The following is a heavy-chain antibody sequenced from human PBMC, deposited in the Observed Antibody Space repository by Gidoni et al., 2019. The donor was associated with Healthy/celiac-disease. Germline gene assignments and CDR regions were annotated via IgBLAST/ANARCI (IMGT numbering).Heavy chain of an antibody. CDR1: GFTFSSYA. CDR3: HVGDSPGGGFDY. CDR2: IRGSGGST. J-gene: IGHJ4*02. Sequence: EVQLLESGGGLVQPGGSLRLSCAASGFTFSSYAMSWVRQAPGKGLEWGSAIRGSGGSTYYADSVKGRFTISRDNAKNTLYLQMNSLRAEDTAVYYCHVGDSPGGGFDYWGQGTLVTVSS. D-gene: IGHD2-21*01. V-gene: IGHV3-23*01.